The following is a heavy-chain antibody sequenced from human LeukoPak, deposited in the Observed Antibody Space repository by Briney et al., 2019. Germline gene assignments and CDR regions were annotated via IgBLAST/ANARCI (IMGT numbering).Heavy chain of an antibody. CDR2: IDQDGSEK. V-gene: IGHV3-7*03. Sequence: PGGSLRLSCAASGFTFSSYWLSWLRQAPGKRLEWVGNIDQDGSEKNYVDSVRGRFTLSRDNAKNSLDLQMNSLRADDTVVYYCARDVLGGRGATEYWGQGTLVTVSS. CDR1: GFTFSSYW. CDR3: ARDVLGGRGATEY. D-gene: IGHD5-12*01. J-gene: IGHJ4*02.